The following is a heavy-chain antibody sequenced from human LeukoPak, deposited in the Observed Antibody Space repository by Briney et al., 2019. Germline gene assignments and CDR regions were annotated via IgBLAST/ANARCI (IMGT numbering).Heavy chain of an antibody. V-gene: IGHV3-33*01. Sequence: PGGSLRLSCAASGFTFSSYGMHWVRQAPGKGLEWVAVIWYDGSNKYYADSVKGRFTISRDNSKNTLYLQMNSLRAEDTAVYYCAREPARDGYKSGAFDIWGQGTMVTVSS. CDR3: AREPARDGYKSGAFDI. J-gene: IGHJ3*02. D-gene: IGHD5-24*01. CDR2: IWYDGSNK. CDR1: GFTFSSYG.